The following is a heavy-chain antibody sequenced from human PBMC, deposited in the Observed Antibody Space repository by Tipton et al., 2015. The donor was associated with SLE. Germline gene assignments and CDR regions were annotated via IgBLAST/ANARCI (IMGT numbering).Heavy chain of an antibody. CDR2: IYYSGRT. CDR1: GGSISSYY. CDR3: GVSGWYSSWFDP. V-gene: IGHV4-59*12. J-gene: IGHJ5*02. D-gene: IGHD6-13*01. Sequence: TLSLTCTVSGGSISSYYWSWIRQPPGKGLEWIGYIYYSGRTNYNPSLKSRVTISVDTSKNQFSLKLSSVTAADTAVYYCGVSGWYSSWFDPWGQGTLVTVSS.